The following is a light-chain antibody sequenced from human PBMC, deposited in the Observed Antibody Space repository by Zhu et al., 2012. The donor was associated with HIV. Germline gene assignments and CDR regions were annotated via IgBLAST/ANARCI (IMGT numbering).Light chain of an antibody. V-gene: IGKV3-15*01. CDR1: QTVSTN. J-gene: IGKJ1*01. CDR3: QQYNNWPPT. CDR2: RAS. Sequence: EIVMTQSPATLSVSPGERATLSCRASQTVSTNLAWYQKKPGQAPRLLISRASTRATAIPDRFSGSGSGTEFTLTISSLQSEDFAVYYCQQYNNWPPTFGQGTKVEIK.